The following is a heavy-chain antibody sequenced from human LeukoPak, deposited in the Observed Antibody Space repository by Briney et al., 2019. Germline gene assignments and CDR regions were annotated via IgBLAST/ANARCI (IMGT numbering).Heavy chain of an antibody. J-gene: IGHJ4*02. CDR1: GGTFSSYA. CDR2: IIPIFGTA. D-gene: IGHD4-17*01. CDR3: ARVSPNTVTTLQYFDY. V-gene: IGHV1-69*06. Sequence: ASVKVSCKASGGTFSSYAISWVRQAPGQGLEWMGGIIPIFGTANYAQKFQGRVTITADKSTSTAYMELSSLRSEDTAVYYCARVSPNTVTTLQYFDYWGQGILVTVSS.